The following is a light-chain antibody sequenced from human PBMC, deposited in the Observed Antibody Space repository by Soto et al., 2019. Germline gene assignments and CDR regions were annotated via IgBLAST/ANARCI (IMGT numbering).Light chain of an antibody. J-gene: IGKJ5*01. V-gene: IGKV1-33*01. CDR3: QQYENPPT. CDR1: QNINNY. Sequence: DIPMTQSPSSLSASVGDRVTITCQASQNINNYLNWYQQKPGRAPKLLIYDASNLEGGVPSRFRGSGSGTDFTFTSSRLQPEYIATYYCQQYENPPTFGQGTRLEIK. CDR2: DAS.